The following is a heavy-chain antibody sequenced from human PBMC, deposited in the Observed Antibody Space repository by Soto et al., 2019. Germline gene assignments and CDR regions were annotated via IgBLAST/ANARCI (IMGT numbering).Heavy chain of an antibody. CDR3: ARGGWLLLRIFDY. CDR1: GGSFSGYY. J-gene: IGHJ4*02. D-gene: IGHD3-22*01. Sequence: PSETLSLTCAVYGGSFSGYYWSWIRQPPGKGLEWIGEINHSGSTNYNPSLKSRVTISVDTSKNQFSLKLSSVTAADTAVYYCARGGWLLLRIFDYWGQGTLVTVSS. CDR2: INHSGST. V-gene: IGHV4-34*01.